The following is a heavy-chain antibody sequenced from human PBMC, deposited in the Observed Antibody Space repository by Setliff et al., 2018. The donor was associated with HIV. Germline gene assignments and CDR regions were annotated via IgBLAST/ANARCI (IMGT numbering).Heavy chain of an antibody. CDR1: GFTVSSNY. V-gene: IGHV3-66*02. CDR2: IYSGGST. J-gene: IGHJ4*02. CDR3: ASRGRAYHLETPGFFNY. Sequence: GGSLRLSCAASGFTVSSNYMSWVRQAPGKGLKWVSVIYSGGSTNYADSVKGRFTISRDDSKNMLYLQMNSLTAEDTAVYYCASRGRAYHLETPGFFNYWGQGTLVTVSS. D-gene: IGHD2-15*01.